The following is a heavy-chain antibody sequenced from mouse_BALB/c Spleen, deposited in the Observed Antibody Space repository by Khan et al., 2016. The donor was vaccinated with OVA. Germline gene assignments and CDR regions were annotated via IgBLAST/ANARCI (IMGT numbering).Heavy chain of an antibody. CDR3: ARGGYGGFAY. CDR1: GYTFTSYD. CDR2: MFPGDGST. D-gene: IGHD2-14*01. V-gene: IGHV1-85*01. Sequence: QVQLQQSGAELVKPGASVKLSCKASGYTFTSYDINWVRQRPEQGLEWIGWMFPGDGSTKYNENFKGKATLTTDKSPSTAYMQLSRLTSEESGAYFCARGGYGGFAYWGQGTLVTVSA. J-gene: IGHJ3*01.